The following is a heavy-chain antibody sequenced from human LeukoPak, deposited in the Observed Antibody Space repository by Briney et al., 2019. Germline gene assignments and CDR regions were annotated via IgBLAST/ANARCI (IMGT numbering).Heavy chain of an antibody. CDR2: ISYDGSNK. CDR1: GFTFSSYA. J-gene: IGHJ5*02. CDR3: ASSEWFGEYDWFDP. V-gene: IGHV3-30-3*01. D-gene: IGHD3-10*01. Sequence: GGSLRLSCAASGFTFSSYAMHWVRQAPGKGLEWVAVISYDGSNKYYADSVKGRFTISRDNSKNTLYLQMNSLRAEDTAVYYCASSEWFGEYDWFDPWGQGTLVTVSS.